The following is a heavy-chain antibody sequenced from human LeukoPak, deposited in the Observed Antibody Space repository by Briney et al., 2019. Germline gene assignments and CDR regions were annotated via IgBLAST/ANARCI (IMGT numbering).Heavy chain of an antibody. Sequence: GASVKVSCKASGYTFTGYYMHWVRQAPGQGLEWMGWINPNSGGTNYAQKFQGRATMTRDTSISTAYMELSRLRSDDTAVYYCARDYDILTGYSNWFDPWGQGTLVTVSS. CDR3: ARDYDILTGYSNWFDP. CDR2: INPNSGGT. D-gene: IGHD3-9*01. V-gene: IGHV1-2*02. CDR1: GYTFTGYY. J-gene: IGHJ5*02.